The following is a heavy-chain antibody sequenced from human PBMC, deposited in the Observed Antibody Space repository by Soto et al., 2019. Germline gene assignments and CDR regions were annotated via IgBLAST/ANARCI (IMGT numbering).Heavy chain of an antibody. D-gene: IGHD4-17*01. CDR2: INPSGGST. CDR1: GYTFTSYY. J-gene: IGHJ6*02. CDR3: ARDFRGDYVSGMDV. Sequence: ASVKVSCKESGYTFTSYYMHWVRQAPGQGLEWMGIINPSGGSTSYAQKFQGRVTMTRDTSTSPVYMELSSLRSEDTAVYYCARDFRGDYVSGMDVWGQGTTITVS. V-gene: IGHV1-46*01.